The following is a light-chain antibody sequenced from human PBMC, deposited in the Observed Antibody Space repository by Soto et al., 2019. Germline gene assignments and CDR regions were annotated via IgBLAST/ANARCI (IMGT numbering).Light chain of an antibody. Sequence: DIQMTQSPSSLSASVGARVTIACRASQSSSNFLNWYQQKPGKAPKLLIYAASSLQSGVPSRFSGSGYGKDFTLTISSLQPEDFATYYCQQSYSTPYTFGQGTKLEIK. CDR2: AAS. V-gene: IGKV1-39*01. J-gene: IGKJ2*01. CDR1: QSSSNF. CDR3: QQSYSTPYT.